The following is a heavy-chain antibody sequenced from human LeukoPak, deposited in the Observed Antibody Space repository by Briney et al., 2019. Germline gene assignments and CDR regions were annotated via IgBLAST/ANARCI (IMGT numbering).Heavy chain of an antibody. Sequence: SETLSLTCAVYGGSFSGYYWSWIRQPPGKGLEWIGEINHSGSTNYNPSLKSRVTISVDTSKNQFSLKLSSVTAADTAVYYCARGQVGRAGTFRIWAYFDHWGPGTLVTVSS. J-gene: IGHJ4*02. D-gene: IGHD6-19*01. CDR1: GGSFSGYY. V-gene: IGHV4-34*01. CDR2: INHSGST. CDR3: ARGQVGRAGTFRIWAYFDH.